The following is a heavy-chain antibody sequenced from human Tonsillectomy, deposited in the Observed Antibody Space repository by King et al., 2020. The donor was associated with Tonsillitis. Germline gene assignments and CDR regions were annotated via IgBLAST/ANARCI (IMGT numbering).Heavy chain of an antibody. V-gene: IGHV4-34*01. CDR2: INHSGST. CDR3: ARPFVGATTDALDI. D-gene: IGHD1-26*01. Sequence: VQLQQWGAGLLKPSETLSLTCAVYGGSFSGYYWSWLRQPPGKGLEWIGEINHSGSTNYNPSLKSRVTVSVDTSKNQFSLKLGSVTGADPAVYYCARPFVGATTDALDIWGQGKMFTVSS. J-gene: IGHJ3*02. CDR1: GGSFSGYY.